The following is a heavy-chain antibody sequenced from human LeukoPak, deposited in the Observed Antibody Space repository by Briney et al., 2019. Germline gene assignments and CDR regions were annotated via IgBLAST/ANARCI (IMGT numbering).Heavy chain of an antibody. J-gene: IGHJ6*02. CDR2: IDTAGDT. V-gene: IGHV3-13*01. CDR3: ARDGAVVRGLPRRARTFYGMDV. Sequence: GRSLRLSCAASGFTFSSYDMHWVRQATGKGLEWVSAIDTAGDTYYPGSVKGRFTISREDAKNSFYLQMNSLRAEDTAVYYCARDGAVVRGLPRRARTFYGMDVWGQGTTVTVSS. CDR1: GFTFSSYD. D-gene: IGHD3-10*01.